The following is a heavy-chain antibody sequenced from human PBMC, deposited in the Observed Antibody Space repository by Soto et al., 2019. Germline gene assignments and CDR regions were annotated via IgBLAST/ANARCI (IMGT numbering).Heavy chain of an antibody. D-gene: IGHD3-9*01. CDR3: ARGTAPEYYDILTGYADAFDI. J-gene: IGHJ3*02. V-gene: IGHV1-69*01. CDR2: IIPIFGTA. Sequence: QVQLVQSGAEVKKPGSSVKVSCKASGGTFSSYAISWVRQAPGQGLEWMGGIIPIFGTANYAQKFQGRVTITADESTSTAYMELSSLRSEGTAVYYCARGTAPEYYDILTGYADAFDIWGQGTMVTVSS. CDR1: GGTFSSYA.